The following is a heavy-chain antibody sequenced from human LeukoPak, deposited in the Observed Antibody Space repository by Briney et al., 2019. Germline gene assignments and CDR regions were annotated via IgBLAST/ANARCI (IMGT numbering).Heavy chain of an antibody. V-gene: IGHV4-34*01. Sequence: SETLSLTCAVYGGPSSGYYWSWIRQPPGKGLEWIGEINHSGSTNYNPSLKSRVTISVDTSKNQFSLKLSSVTAADTAVYYCARRSTETTVSVLFDYWGQGTLVTVSS. CDR2: INHSGST. CDR1: GGPSSGYY. D-gene: IGHD4-4*01. J-gene: IGHJ4*02. CDR3: ARRSTETTVSVLFDY.